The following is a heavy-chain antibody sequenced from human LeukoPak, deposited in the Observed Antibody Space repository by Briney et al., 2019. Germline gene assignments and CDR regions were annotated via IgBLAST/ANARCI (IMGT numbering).Heavy chain of an antibody. V-gene: IGHV3-23*01. CDR1: GFIFSTYG. Sequence: PGGTLRLSCAASGFIFSTYGMTWVRQAPGKGLEWVSAISGRDSTTYYADAVKGRFTISRDNSQNTLNLQMLSLRAEDTAVYHCAKDLFWSGSPNWFDPWGQGTLVTVSS. D-gene: IGHD3-3*01. J-gene: IGHJ5*02. CDR3: AKDLFWSGSPNWFDP. CDR2: ISGRDSTT.